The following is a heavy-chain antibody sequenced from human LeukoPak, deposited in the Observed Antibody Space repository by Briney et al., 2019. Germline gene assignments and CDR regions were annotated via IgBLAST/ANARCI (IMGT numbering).Heavy chain of an antibody. CDR3: ARGLGYGGAMAYYYYMDV. CDR1: GGTFSSYA. D-gene: IGHD4/OR15-4a*01. J-gene: IGHJ6*03. V-gene: IGHV1-69*13. Sequence: SXXVSCKASGGTFSSYAISWVRQAPGQGLEWMGGIIPIFGTANYAQKFQGRVTITADESTSTAYMELSSLRSEDTAVYYCARGLGYGGAMAYYYYMDVWGKGTTVTVSS. CDR2: IIPIFGTA.